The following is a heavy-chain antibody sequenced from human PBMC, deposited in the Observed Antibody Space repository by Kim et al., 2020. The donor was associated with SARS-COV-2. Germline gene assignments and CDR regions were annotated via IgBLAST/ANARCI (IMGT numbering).Heavy chain of an antibody. CDR2: K. J-gene: IGHJ4*02. CDR3: ARNVDSGYDN. D-gene: IGHD5-12*01. Sequence: KSYAQKFQGRLTMTRDTSTSTVYMELSSLRSEDTAVYYCARNVDSGYDNWGQGTLVTVSS. V-gene: IGHV1-46*01.